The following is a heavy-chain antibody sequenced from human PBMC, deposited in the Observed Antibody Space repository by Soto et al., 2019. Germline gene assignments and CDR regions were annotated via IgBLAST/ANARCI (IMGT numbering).Heavy chain of an antibody. CDR2: ISGSGAST. V-gene: IGHV3-23*01. Sequence: EVQLLESGGGLVQPGGSLRLSCAASGFTFSSYAMSWVRQAPGKGLEWVSAISGSGASTYYADSVKGRFTISRDNSKNTLYLPLTSLRAEDTGVYYCAKEMGATTLVAFDIWGQGTMVTVSS. J-gene: IGHJ3*02. CDR3: AKEMGATTLVAFDI. D-gene: IGHD1-26*01. CDR1: GFTFSSYA.